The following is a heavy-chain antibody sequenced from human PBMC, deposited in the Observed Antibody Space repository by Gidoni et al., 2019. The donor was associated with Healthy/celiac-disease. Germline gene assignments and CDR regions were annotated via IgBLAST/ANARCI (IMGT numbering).Heavy chain of an antibody. J-gene: IGHJ3*02. CDR3: ARASSTSWLVAFDI. Sequence: QAQLVQSGAAAKKPGDSVKVPCKASGHTFTSYDINLVRQATGQGLEWMVWRNHNSGNTGYAQKFQGRVTMTRNTSISTAYMELSSLGSEDTAVYYCARASSTSWLVAFDIWGQGTMVTVSS. CDR1: GHTFTSYD. CDR2: RNHNSGNT. D-gene: IGHD2-2*01. V-gene: IGHV1-8*01.